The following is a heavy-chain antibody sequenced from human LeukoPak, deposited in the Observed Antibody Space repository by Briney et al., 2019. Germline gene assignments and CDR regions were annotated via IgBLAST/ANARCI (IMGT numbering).Heavy chain of an antibody. CDR3: ARERWYYDDSSGYYDY. D-gene: IGHD3-22*01. CDR2: IYTSGST. V-gene: IGHV4-61*02. CDR1: GGSISSGSYY. J-gene: IGHJ4*02. Sequence: PSETLSLTCTVSGGSISSGSYYWSWIRQPAGKGLEWIGRIYTSGSTNYNPSLKSRLTISVDTSKNQFSLKVSSVTAADTAVYYCARERWYYDDSSGYYDYWGQGTLVTVSS.